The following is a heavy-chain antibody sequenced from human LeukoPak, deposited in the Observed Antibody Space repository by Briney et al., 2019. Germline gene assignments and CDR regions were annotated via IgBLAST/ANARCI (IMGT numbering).Heavy chain of an antibody. J-gene: IGHJ4*02. CDR1: KFSISYYW. CDR2: IKGDGSVT. D-gene: IGHD6-19*01. V-gene: IGHV3-7*01. Sequence: GGSLGLSCAASKFSISYYWMTWVRQAPGKGLEWAANIKGDGSVTHYVDSVKGRFTISRDNAKNSLYLHMNNLRAEDTALYYCAREAGDSSGWSDWGQGTLVTVSS. CDR3: AREAGDSSGWSD.